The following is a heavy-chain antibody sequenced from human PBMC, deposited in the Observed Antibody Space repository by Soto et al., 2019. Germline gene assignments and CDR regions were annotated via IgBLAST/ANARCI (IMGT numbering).Heavy chain of an antibody. CDR3: ARTYEFWSGCGPSGMDV. J-gene: IGHJ6*02. Sequence: QVQLVQSGAEVKKPGSSVKVSCKASGGTFSSYAISWVRQAPGQGLEWMGGIIPIFGTANYAQKFQGRVTMTADDSTSTASTGRRSLISEDTAVDYCARTYEFWSGCGPSGMDVWGQGTTVTVSS. V-gene: IGHV1-69*12. CDR2: IIPIFGTA. D-gene: IGHD3-3*01. CDR1: GGTFSSYA.